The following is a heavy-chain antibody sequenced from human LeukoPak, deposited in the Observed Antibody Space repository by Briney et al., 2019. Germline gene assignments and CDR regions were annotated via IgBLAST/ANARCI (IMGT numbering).Heavy chain of an antibody. D-gene: IGHD3-16*01. CDR2: IKPDGSEG. J-gene: IGHJ4*02. Sequence: GGSLRLSCAASGFTFSSSWMTWVRQAPGKGLEWVATIKPDGSEGSYVDSVKGRFTISRDNAKNLLFLQMISLRAEDTAVYYCARDRAYKSFDYWGQGALVTVSS. CDR1: GFTFSSSW. CDR3: ARDRAYKSFDY. V-gene: IGHV3-7*04.